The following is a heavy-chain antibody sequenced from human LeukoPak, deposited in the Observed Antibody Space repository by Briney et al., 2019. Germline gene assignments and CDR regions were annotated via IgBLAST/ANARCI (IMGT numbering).Heavy chain of an antibody. D-gene: IGHD4-17*01. V-gene: IGHV4-59*12. CDR3: ARGKSVTVTPFDY. CDR1: GGSFSTYY. J-gene: IGHJ4*02. CDR2: FYYSGST. Sequence: SETLSLTCTVPGGSFSTYYWSWIRQPPGKGLEWIGHFYYSGSTSYNPSLKSRVTMSVDTSKNQFSLKLSSVTAADTAVYYCARGKSVTVTPFDYWGQGTLVTVSS.